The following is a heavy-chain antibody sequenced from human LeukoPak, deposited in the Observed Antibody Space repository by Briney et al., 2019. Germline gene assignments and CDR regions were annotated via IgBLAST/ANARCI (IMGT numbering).Heavy chain of an antibody. CDR3: ARSMVDTAMVTSIDY. CDR1: GYTFTGYY. D-gene: IGHD5-18*01. J-gene: IGHJ4*02. V-gene: IGHV1-46*01. Sequence: ASVKVSCKASGYTFTGYYMHWVRQAPGQGLEWMGIINPSGGSTSYAQKFQGRVTMTRDTSTSTVYMELSSLRSEDMAVYYCARSMVDTAMVTSIDYWGQGTLVTVSS. CDR2: INPSGGST.